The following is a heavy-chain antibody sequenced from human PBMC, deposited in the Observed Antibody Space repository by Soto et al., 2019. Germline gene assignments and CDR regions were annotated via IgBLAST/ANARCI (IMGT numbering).Heavy chain of an antibody. CDR3: SSERFGGYSRVGD. Sequence: QVQLQESGPGLVKPSGPLSLTCAVSGASVSATNCWNWSLQHPGKGLEWIGEINLSGTTNYNPSHKMRVGVSITRCQHAVAVALTAVTAGAAAVYLCSSERFGGYSRVGDCGQGTLVTVSS. D-gene: IGHD1-26*01. CDR2: INLSGTT. J-gene: IGHJ4*02. V-gene: IGHV4-4*02. CDR1: GASVSATNC.